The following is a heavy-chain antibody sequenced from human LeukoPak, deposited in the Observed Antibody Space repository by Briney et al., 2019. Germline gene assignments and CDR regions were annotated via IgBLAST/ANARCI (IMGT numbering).Heavy chain of an antibody. CDR3: ARGIFGYSSGLDY. J-gene: IGHJ4*02. Sequence: GASVKVSCKASGGTFTSYAISWVRQAPGQGLEWMGGIIPIFGTANYAQKFQGRVTITTDESTSTAYMELSSLRSEDTAVYYCARGIFGYSSGLDYWGQGTLVTVSS. D-gene: IGHD6-19*01. CDR1: GGTFTSYA. V-gene: IGHV1-69*05. CDR2: IIPIFGTA.